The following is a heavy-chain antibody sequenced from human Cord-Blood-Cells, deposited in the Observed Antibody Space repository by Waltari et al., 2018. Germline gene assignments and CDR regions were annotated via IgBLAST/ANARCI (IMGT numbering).Heavy chain of an antibody. CDR1: GFTFSSYG. D-gene: IGHD6-19*01. CDR3: AKDGHSSGSFDY. V-gene: IGHV3-30*18. CDR2: ISYDGSNK. J-gene: IGHJ4*02. Sequence: QVQLVESGGGVVQPGRSLRLSCAASGFTFSSYGMNLVHQAPGKGLEWVAVISYDGSNKYYADSVKGRFTISRDNSKNTLYLQMNSLRAEDTAVYYCAKDGHSSGSFDYWGQGTLVTVSS.